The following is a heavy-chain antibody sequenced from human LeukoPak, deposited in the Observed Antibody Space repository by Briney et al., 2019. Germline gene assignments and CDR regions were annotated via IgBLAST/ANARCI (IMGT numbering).Heavy chain of an antibody. CDR1: GGSISSSSYY. J-gene: IGHJ4*02. CDR3: ARYSNGHFDY. CDR2: IYYSGST. V-gene: IGHV4-39*01. D-gene: IGHD6-19*01. Sequence: SETLSLTCTVSGGSISSSSYYWGWLRQPPGKGLEWIGNIYYSGSTYYNPSLKRPVTISGDTPKNQFSLRLSSVTAADTAVYYCARYSNGHFDYWGQGTLVTVSS.